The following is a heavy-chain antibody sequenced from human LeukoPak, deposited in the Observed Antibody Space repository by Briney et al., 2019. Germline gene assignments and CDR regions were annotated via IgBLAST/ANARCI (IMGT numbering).Heavy chain of an antibody. CDR2: IRHDESVR. D-gene: IGHD6-19*01. V-gene: IGHV3-30*02. CDR3: AKGPSQGATWLGDY. Sequence: GGSLRLSCAASGFTFSSYGMHWVRQAPGKGLEWVAFIRHDESVRYYADSVKGRFTISRDNSKNTLSLQMNSLRPEDTAVYYYAKGPSQGATWLGDYWGQGILVTVSS. CDR1: GFTFSSYG. J-gene: IGHJ4*02.